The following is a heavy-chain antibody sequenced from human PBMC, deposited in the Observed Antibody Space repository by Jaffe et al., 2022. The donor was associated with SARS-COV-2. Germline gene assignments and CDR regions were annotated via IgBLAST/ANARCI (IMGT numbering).Heavy chain of an antibody. CDR2: IYHSGST. Sequence: QVQLQESGPGLVKPSGTLSLTCAVSGGSISSSNWWSWVRQPPGKGLEWIGEIYHSGSTNYNPSLKSRVTISVDKSKNQFSLKLSSVTAADTAVYYCARDRGPMRAVAGFNWFDPWGQGTLVTVSS. V-gene: IGHV4-4*02. J-gene: IGHJ5*02. D-gene: IGHD6-19*01. CDR1: GGSISSSNW. CDR3: ARDRGPMRAVAGFNWFDP.